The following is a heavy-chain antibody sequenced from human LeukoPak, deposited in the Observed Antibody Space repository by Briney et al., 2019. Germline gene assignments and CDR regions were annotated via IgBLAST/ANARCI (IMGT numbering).Heavy chain of an antibody. CDR2: IRTDGTIT. CDR1: GFTFSSYW. J-gene: IGHJ3*02. V-gene: IGHV3-74*03. Sequence: GGSLRLSCAASGFTFSSYWMHWVRQAPGKGLVWVSRIRTDGTITTYADSVKGRFSISRDNAKNTLYLQMNSLRAEDTAVYYCAKVVGIVGATVAFDIWGQGTMVTVSS. CDR3: AKVVGIVGATVAFDI. D-gene: IGHD1-26*01.